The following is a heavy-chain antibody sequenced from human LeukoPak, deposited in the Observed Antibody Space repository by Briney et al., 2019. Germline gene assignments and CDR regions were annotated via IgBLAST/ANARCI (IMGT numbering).Heavy chain of an antibody. Sequence: SEALSLTCTVSGGSVSSGTFDWSWIRQPPGRGLECIGYISDSVTTKYSPSLKTRVTISVDTSKNQYSLKLRSVTAADTAVYYCAARDQGSSLSYFVYWGQGTLVTVSS. CDR1: GGSVSSGTFD. CDR3: AARDQGSSLSYFVY. V-gene: IGHV4-61*01. D-gene: IGHD5-24*01. CDR2: ISDSVTT. J-gene: IGHJ4*02.